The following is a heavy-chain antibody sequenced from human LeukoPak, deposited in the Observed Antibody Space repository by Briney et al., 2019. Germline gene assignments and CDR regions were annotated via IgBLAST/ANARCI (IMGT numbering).Heavy chain of an antibody. V-gene: IGHV4-4*07. Sequence: SETLSLTCTVSGGPISSYYWSWIRQPPGKGLEWIGRIYTSGSTNYNPSLKSRVTMSVDTSKNQFSLKLSSVTAADTAVYYCARDLADEHVVVVTGSNWFDPWGQGTLVTVSS. CDR2: IYTSGST. D-gene: IGHD2-2*01. CDR1: GGPISSYY. J-gene: IGHJ5*02. CDR3: ARDLADEHVVVVTGSNWFDP.